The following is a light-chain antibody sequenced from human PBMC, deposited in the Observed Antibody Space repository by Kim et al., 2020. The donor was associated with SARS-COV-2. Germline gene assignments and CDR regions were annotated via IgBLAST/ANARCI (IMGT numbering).Light chain of an antibody. J-gene: IGKJ1*01. Sequence: ASVGDRVTITCRASQSISSYLNWYQQKPGKAPKLLIYAASSLQSGVPSRFSGSGAGTDFTLTISSLQPEDFATYYCQQSYITLRTFGQGTKVDIK. CDR1: QSISSY. CDR3: QQSYITLRT. V-gene: IGKV1-39*01. CDR2: AAS.